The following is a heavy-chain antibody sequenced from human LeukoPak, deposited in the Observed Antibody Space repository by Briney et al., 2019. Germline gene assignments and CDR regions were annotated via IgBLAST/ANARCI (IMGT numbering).Heavy chain of an antibody. CDR2: IGTYNGNT. CDR3: ARGRLKRVPFTKVAGALDY. J-gene: IGHJ4*02. Sequence: ASVKVSCKASGYTFRYYGITWVRQAPGQGLEWMGWIGTYNGNTDYAQKFQGRVIMTADTSTTTAHMELRSLRSDDTAVYYCARGRLKRVPFTKVAGALDYWGQGTLVTVSS. CDR1: GYTFRYYG. D-gene: IGHD6-19*01. V-gene: IGHV1-18*01.